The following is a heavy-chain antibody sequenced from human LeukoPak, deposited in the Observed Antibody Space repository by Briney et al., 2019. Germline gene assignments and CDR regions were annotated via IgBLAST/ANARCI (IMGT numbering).Heavy chain of an antibody. Sequence: ASVEVSCKASGYTFTSYAMNWVRQAPGQGLEWMGWISTYNDNTNYAQKFQGRVTMSTDTSTSTAYMELRGLTSDDTAVYYCARSNSGSYYHFDYWGQGTLVTVSS. CDR1: GYTFTSYA. D-gene: IGHD1-26*01. J-gene: IGHJ4*02. CDR2: ISTYNDNT. V-gene: IGHV1-18*01. CDR3: ARSNSGSYYHFDY.